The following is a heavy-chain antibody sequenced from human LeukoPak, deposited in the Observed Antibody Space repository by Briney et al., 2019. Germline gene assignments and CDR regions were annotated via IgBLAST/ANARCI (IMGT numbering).Heavy chain of an antibody. J-gene: IGHJ5*02. CDR3: AKTYCSGGSCYLDWFDP. V-gene: IGHV3-7*01. CDR2: IEDDGRER. CDR1: EFKFSEFR. D-gene: IGHD2-15*01. Sequence: GRSLRLSCAVSEFKFSEFRMSWVSQAPGKGPEWVATIEDDGRERYYIDSVKGRLTISRDNDKESLYLQVNSLRAEDTAVYYCAKTYCSGGSCYLDWFDPWGQGTLVTVSS.